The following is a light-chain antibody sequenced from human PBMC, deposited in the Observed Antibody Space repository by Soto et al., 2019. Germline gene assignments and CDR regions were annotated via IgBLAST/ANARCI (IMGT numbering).Light chain of an antibody. CDR2: RTS. V-gene: IGKV3-20*01. CDR1: QSVSSSY. CDR3: QQYDSSPRT. Sequence: EIVLTQSPGTLSLSPGERATFSCRASQSVSSSYLAWYQQKPGQAPRLLIYRTSNRATGIPDRFSGSGSGTDFTLTISRLEPEDFAVYWCQQYDSSPRTFGQGTKVEIK. J-gene: IGKJ1*01.